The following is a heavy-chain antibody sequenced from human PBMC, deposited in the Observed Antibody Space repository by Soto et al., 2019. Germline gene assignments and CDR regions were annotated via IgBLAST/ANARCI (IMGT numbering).Heavy chain of an antibody. D-gene: IGHD1-20*01. CDR2: IYYSGST. J-gene: IGHJ4*02. V-gene: IGHV4-61*01. CDR3: ARVITLGVYYFDY. CDR1: GGSVSSGSYY. Sequence: QVQLQESGPGLVKPSETLSLTCTVSGGSVSSGSYYWSWIRQPPGKGLEWIGYIYYSGSTNYNPSLKSRVTISVDTSKNQFSLKLSSVTAADTAVYYCARVITLGVYYFDYWGQGTLVTVSS.